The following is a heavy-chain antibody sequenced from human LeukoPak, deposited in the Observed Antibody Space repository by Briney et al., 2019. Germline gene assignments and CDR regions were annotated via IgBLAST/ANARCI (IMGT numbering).Heavy chain of an antibody. CDR1: GGSISSGDYY. V-gene: IGHV4-30-4*08. CDR3: ARQAFSRSYWGYYFDY. CDR2: IYYSGST. J-gene: IGHJ4*02. Sequence: SETLSLTCTVSGGSISSGDYYWSWIRQPPGKGLEWIGYIYYSGSTYYNPSLKSRVTISVDTSKNQFSLKLSSMTAADTAVYYCARQAFSRSYWGYYFDYWGQGTLVTVSS. D-gene: IGHD1-26*01.